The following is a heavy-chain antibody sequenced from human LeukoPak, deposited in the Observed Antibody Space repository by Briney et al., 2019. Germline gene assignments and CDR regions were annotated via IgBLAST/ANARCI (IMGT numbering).Heavy chain of an antibody. V-gene: IGHV3-48*04. Sequence: QPGGSLRLSCAASGFTFSNYSMNWVRQAPGKGLEWISYISRYGNTIYYADSVKGRFTISRDNAKNSLYLQMNSLRAEDTAVYYCARERQNKDFWSGGDYWGQGTLVTVSS. D-gene: IGHD3-3*01. CDR1: GFTFSNYS. CDR2: ISRYGNTI. J-gene: IGHJ4*02. CDR3: ARERQNKDFWSGGDY.